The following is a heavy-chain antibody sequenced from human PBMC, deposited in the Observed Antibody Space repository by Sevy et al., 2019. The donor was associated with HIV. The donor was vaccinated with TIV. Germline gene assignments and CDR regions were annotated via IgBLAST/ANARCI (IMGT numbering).Heavy chain of an antibody. CDR1: GFTFSANW. D-gene: IGHD3-16*01. CDR2: IKGDGSAK. V-gene: IGHV3-7*01. J-gene: IGHJ4*02. Sequence: GGSLRLSCAASGFTFSANWMNWVRQAPGKGLEWVANIKGDGSAKHYVDTVEGRFTISRDNAKNLLYLQMNSLRVEDPVVYYCAHETFGRFESWGQGTLVTVSS. CDR3: AHETFGRFES.